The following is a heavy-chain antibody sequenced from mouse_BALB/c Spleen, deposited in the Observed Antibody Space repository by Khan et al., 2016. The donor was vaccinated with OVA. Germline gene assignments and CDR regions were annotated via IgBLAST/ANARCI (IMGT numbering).Heavy chain of an antibody. CDR2: IYPGSGNT. Sequence: VQLQQSGAEPVRPGTSVNISCKASGDAFINYWLGWVKQRPGHGLEWIGDIYPGSGNTYYNEKLKGKVTLTADKSSSTAYLQLINLTSEDSAVYFCARWGMDSWGQGTSVTVSS. J-gene: IGHJ4*01. CDR1: GDAFINYW. V-gene: IGHV1-63*01. CDR3: ARWGMDS.